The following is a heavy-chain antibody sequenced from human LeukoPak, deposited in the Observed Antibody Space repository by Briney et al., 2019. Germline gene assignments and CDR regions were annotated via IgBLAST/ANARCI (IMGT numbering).Heavy chain of an antibody. Sequence: GGSLRLSCAASGFTFSSYWMSWVRQAPGKGLEWVANIKQDGSEKYYVDSVKGRFTTSRDNAKNSLYLQMNSLRAEDTAVYYCARDPFNGSGSYYYLYWGQGTLVTVSS. J-gene: IGHJ4*02. D-gene: IGHD3-10*01. CDR2: IKQDGSEK. V-gene: IGHV3-7*01. CDR3: ARDPFNGSGSYYYLY. CDR1: GFTFSSYW.